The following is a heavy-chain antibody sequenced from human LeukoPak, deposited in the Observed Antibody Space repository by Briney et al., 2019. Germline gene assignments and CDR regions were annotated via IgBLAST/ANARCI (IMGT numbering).Heavy chain of an antibody. V-gene: IGHV4-34*01. Sequence: SETLSLTCAVYGGSFSGYYWSWIRQPPGKGLEWIGEINHSGSTNYNPSLKSRVTISVDRSKNQFSLKLSSVTAADTAAYYCASSREGYSGYDLDYWGQGTLVTVSS. D-gene: IGHD5-12*01. J-gene: IGHJ4*02. CDR2: INHSGST. CDR1: GGSFSGYY. CDR3: ASSREGYSGYDLDY.